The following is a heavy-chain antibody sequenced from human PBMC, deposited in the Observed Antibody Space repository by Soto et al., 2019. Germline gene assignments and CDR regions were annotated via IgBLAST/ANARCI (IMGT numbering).Heavy chain of an antibody. D-gene: IGHD2-2*01. CDR1: GFTFSSYA. Sequence: GGSLRLSCAASGFTFSSYAMSWVRQAPGKGLEWVSAISGSGGSTYYADSVKGRFTISRDNSKNTLYLQMNSLRAEDTAVYYCAKDGRGCSSTSCYWGYYYYMDVWGKGTTVTVSS. CDR3: AKDGRGCSSTSCYWGYYYYMDV. CDR2: ISGSGGST. V-gene: IGHV3-23*01. J-gene: IGHJ6*03.